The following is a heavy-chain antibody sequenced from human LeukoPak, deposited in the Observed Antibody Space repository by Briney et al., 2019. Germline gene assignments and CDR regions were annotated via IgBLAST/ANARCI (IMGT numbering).Heavy chain of an antibody. CDR2: INPNSGGT. V-gene: IGHV1-2*02. CDR1: GYTFTGYY. Sequence: ASVKVSCKASGYTFTGYYMHWVRQAPGQGLEWTGWINPNSGGTNYAQKFQGRVTMTRDTSISTAYMELSRLRSDDTAVYYCARLSSSWTTFDYWGQGTLVTVSS. D-gene: IGHD6-13*01. J-gene: IGHJ4*02. CDR3: ARLSSSWTTFDY.